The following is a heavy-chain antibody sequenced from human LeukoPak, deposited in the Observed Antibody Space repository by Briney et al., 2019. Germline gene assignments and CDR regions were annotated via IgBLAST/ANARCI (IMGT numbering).Heavy chain of an antibody. J-gene: IGHJ4*02. D-gene: IGHD1-1*01. CDR1: GGSFSGYY. CDR2: ISSSGSTI. CDR3: ARASNWNDADFEY. V-gene: IGHV3-11*04. Sequence: LSLTCAVYGGSFSGYYWSWIRQPPGKGLEWVSYISSSGSTIYYADSVKGRFTISRDNAKKTLYLQMNSLRAEDTAVYYCARASNWNDADFEYWGQGTLVTVSS.